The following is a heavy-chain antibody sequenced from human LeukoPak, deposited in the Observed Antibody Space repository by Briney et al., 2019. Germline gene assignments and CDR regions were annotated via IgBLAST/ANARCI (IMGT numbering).Heavy chain of an antibody. Sequence: GRSLRLSCAASGFTFSSYAMHWVRQAPGKGLEWVAVILYDGSNKYYADSVKGRFTISRDNSKNTLYLQMNSLRAEDTAVYYCARDLAVAGPSRLFDYWGQGTLVTVSS. V-gene: IGHV3-30-3*01. CDR3: ARDLAVAGPSRLFDY. D-gene: IGHD6-19*01. CDR2: ILYDGSNK. J-gene: IGHJ4*02. CDR1: GFTFSSYA.